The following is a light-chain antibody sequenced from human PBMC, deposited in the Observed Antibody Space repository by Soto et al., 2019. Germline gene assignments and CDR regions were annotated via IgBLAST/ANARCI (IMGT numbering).Light chain of an antibody. CDR1: QTISSW. V-gene: IGKV1-5*01. J-gene: IGKJ5*01. Sequence: KVTQSPAALSAYVGDRVTITCRASQTISSWLAWYQQKPGKAPTLLIYDASTLERGVPSRFSGTGSGTEFTLSIDSLQPDDFATYYSQLYHTSSITSGQGTLPEIK. CDR2: DAS. CDR3: QLYHTSSIT.